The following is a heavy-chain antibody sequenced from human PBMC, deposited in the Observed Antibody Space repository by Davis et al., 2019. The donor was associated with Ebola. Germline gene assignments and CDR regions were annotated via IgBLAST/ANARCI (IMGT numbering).Heavy chain of an antibody. J-gene: IGHJ6*02. V-gene: IGHV4-34*01. CDR1: GGSFSGYY. CDR3: AKANHILTGYYLPYYYGMDV. D-gene: IGHD3-9*01. Sequence: PSETLTLTCAVYGGSFSGYYWSWIRQPPGKGLEWIGEINHSGSTYYNPSLKSRVSISVDTSKNQFSLKLSSVTAADTAVYYCAKANHILTGYYLPYYYGMDVWGQGTTVTVSS. CDR2: INHSGST.